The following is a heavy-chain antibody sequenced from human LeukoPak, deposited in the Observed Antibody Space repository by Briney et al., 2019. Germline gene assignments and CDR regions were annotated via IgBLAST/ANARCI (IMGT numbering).Heavy chain of an antibody. J-gene: IGHJ6*02. V-gene: IGHV3-23*01. Sequence: PGGSLRLSCAASGFTFSSYAMSWVRQAPGKGLEWVSAISGSGGSTYYADSVKGRFTISRDNSKNTLYLQMNSLRAEDTAVYYCARGLRFLGSSYYNGMDVWGQGTTVTVSS. CDR2: ISGSGGST. CDR3: ARGLRFLGSSYYNGMDV. D-gene: IGHD3-3*01. CDR1: GFTFSSYA.